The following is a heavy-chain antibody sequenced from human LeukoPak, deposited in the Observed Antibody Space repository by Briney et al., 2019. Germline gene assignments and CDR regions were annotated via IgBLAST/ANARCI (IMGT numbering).Heavy chain of an antibody. V-gene: IGHV3-30*18. CDR1: GFTFSSYG. CDR2: ISYDGSNK. J-gene: IGHJ4*02. CDR3: AKVGGGNCDGDCYSDPFAY. D-gene: IGHD2-21*02. Sequence: GGALRLSRAASGFTFSSYGMHWVRQAPGKGVGGGAVISYDGSNKYYAGPVKGRFTISRENSKNTPYLQMNSLRAEDTAVYYCAKVGGGNCDGDCYSDPFAYWGEGTLVTVPS.